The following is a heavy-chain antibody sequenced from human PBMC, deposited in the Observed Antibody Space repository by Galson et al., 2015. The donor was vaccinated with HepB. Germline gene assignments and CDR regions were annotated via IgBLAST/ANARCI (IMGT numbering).Heavy chain of an antibody. V-gene: IGHV3-21*01. J-gene: IGHJ6*03. Sequence: SLRLSCAASGFTFSSYSMNWVRQAPGKGLEWVSSISSSSSYIYYADSVKGRFTISRDNAKNSLYLQMNSLRAEDTAVYYCARNGDVVWYYYYMDVWGKGTTVTVSS. CDR3: ARNGDVVWYYYYMDV. CDR2: ISSSSSYI. D-gene: IGHD7-27*01. CDR1: GFTFSSYS.